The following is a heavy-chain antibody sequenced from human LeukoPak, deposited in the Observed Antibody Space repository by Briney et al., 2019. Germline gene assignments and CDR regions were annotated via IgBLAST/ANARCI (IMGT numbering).Heavy chain of an antibody. J-gene: IGHJ4*02. CDR3: ARDPQQLVGFDY. CDR1: GFTFSSYA. CDR2: ISYDGSNK. D-gene: IGHD6-13*01. Sequence: GGSLRLSCAASGFTFSSYAMHWVRQAPGKGLEWVAVISYDGSNKYYADSVKGRFTISRDNAKNSLYLQMNSLRAEDTAVYYCARDPQQLVGFDYWGQGTLVTVSS. V-gene: IGHV3-30-3*01.